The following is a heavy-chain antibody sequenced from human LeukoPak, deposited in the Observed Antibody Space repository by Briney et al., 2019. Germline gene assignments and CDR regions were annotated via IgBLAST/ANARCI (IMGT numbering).Heavy chain of an antibody. V-gene: IGHV4-34*01. Sequence: PSETLSLTCAVYGGSFSGYYWSWIRQPPGKGLEWIGEINHSGSTNYNPSLKSRVTISVDTSKNQFSLKLSSVTAADTAVYYCARGFFYFSDLYYMDVWGKGTTVTVSS. CDR2: INHSGST. D-gene: IGHD2/OR15-2a*01. J-gene: IGHJ6*03. CDR1: GGSFSGYY. CDR3: ARGFFYFSDLYYMDV.